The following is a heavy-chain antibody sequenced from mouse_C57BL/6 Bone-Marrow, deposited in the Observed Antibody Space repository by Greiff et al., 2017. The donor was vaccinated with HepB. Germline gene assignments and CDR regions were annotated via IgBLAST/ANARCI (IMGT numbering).Heavy chain of an antibody. CDR2: ISNLAYSI. CDR3: ARKGLSSKAMDY. J-gene: IGHJ4*01. D-gene: IGHD1-1*01. CDR1: GFTFSDYG. V-gene: IGHV5-15*01. Sequence: EVQLVESGGGLVQPGGSLKLSCAASGFTFSDYGMAWVRQAPRKGPEWVAFISNLAYSIYYADTVTGRFTISRENAKNNLYLEMSSLRSEDTAMYYCARKGLSSKAMDYWGQGTSVTVSS.